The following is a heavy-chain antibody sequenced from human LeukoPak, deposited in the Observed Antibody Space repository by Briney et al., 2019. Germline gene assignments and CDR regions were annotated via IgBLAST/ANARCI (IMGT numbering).Heavy chain of an antibody. V-gene: IGHV3-48*01. CDR2: ISSSSSTI. J-gene: IGHJ4*02. CDR1: GLTFSSYS. Sequence: GGSLRLSCAASGLTFSSYSMNWVRQAPGKGLEWVSYISSSSSTIYYADSVKGRFTISGDNAKNSLYLQMNRLRAEDTAVYYCARIPYYYGSGGLIWGQGTLVTVSS. CDR3: ARIPYYYGSGGLI. D-gene: IGHD3-10*01.